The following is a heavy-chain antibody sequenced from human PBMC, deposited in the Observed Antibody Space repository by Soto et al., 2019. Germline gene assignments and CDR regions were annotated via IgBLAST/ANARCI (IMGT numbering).Heavy chain of an antibody. V-gene: IGHV3-15*07. D-gene: IGHD5-18*01. Sequence: EIQLVESGGGLVKPGGSLRLSCAASGFTFTGAWMNWVRQAPGKGLEWVGRIKTRSDGGATDYAAPVKGRFTISRDDSTDTLYLHMNSLKTEDTAVYYCTPQRGYSYGFDYWGLGTLVAVSS. CDR3: TPQRGYSYGFDY. J-gene: IGHJ4*02. CDR1: GFTFTGAW. CDR2: IKTRSDGGAT.